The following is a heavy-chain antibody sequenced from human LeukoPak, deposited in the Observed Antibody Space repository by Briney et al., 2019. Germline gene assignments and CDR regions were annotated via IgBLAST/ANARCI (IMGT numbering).Heavy chain of an antibody. CDR1: GGSFSGYY. CDR3: ARGDGYNFLDY. CDR2: IYYSGST. V-gene: IGHV4-59*01. Sequence: SETLSLTCAVYGGSFSGYYWSWIRQPPGKGLEWIGYIYYSGSTNYNPSLKSRVTISVDTSKNQFPLKLSSVTAADTAVYYCARGDGYNFLDYWGQGTLVTVSS. D-gene: IGHD5-24*01. J-gene: IGHJ4*02.